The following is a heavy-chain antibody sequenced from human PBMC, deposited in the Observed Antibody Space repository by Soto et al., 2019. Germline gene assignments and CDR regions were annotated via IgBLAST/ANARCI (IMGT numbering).Heavy chain of an antibody. CDR1: GGSISSYY. CDR2: IYTSGST. V-gene: IGHV4-4*07. CDR3: ARDQNGYNSSWRSIAGHGWFDP. Sequence: SETLSLTCTVSGGSISSYYWSWIRQPAGKGLEWIGRIYTSGSTNYNPSLKSRVTMSVDTSKNQFSLKLSSVTAADTAVYYCARDQNGYNSSWRSIAGHGWFDPWGQGTLVTVSS. D-gene: IGHD6-13*01. J-gene: IGHJ5*02.